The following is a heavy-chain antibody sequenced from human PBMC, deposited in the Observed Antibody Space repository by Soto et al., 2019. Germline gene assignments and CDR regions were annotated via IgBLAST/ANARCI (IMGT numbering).Heavy chain of an antibody. Sequence: HPGGSLRLSCAASGFTFSSYGMHWVRQAPGKGLEWVAVIWYDGSNKYYADSVKGRFTISRDNSKNTLYLQMNSLRAEDTAVYYCARDHHPIXMVRGVIISKPRDWFDPWGQGTLVTVSS. D-gene: IGHD3-10*01. CDR1: GFTFSSYG. V-gene: IGHV3-33*01. CDR2: IWYDGSNK. J-gene: IGHJ5*02. CDR3: ARDHHPIXMVRGVIISKPRDWFDP.